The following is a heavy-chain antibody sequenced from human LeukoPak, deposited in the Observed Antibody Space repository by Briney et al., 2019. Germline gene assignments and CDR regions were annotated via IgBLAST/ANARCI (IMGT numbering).Heavy chain of an antibody. J-gene: IGHJ4*02. Sequence: GASVKVSCKASGYTFTGYHMHWVRQAPGQGLEWMGWINPNSGGTNYAQKFQGWATMTRDTSISTAYMELSRLRSDDTAVYYCARARGVRGVTSYFDYWGQGTLVTVSS. V-gene: IGHV1-2*04. CDR1: GYTFTGYH. D-gene: IGHD3-10*01. CDR3: ARARGVRGVTSYFDY. CDR2: INPNSGGT.